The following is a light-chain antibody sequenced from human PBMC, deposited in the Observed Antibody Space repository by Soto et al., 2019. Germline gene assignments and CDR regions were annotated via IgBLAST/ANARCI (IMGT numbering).Light chain of an antibody. CDR3: QQTYSTPIT. V-gene: IGKV1-39*01. CDR2: TTS. CDR1: QSIDIY. Sequence: DVQMTQSPSSLSASVGDRVTITCRASQSIDIYLNGYQQKPGTAPKLLIYTTSSLQSGVLSRFIGSGSGTDFTLTISSLQPEDFATYYCQQTYSTPITFGQGTRLEIK. J-gene: IGKJ5*01.